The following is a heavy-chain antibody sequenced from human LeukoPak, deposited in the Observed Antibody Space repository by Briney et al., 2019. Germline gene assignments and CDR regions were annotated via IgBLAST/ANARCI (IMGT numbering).Heavy chain of an antibody. J-gene: IGHJ1*01. V-gene: IGHV4-39*01. CDR1: GGSISTNDYY. D-gene: IGHD3-10*01. CDR3: ASRGRDGYFQH. CDR2: IYYSGST. Sequence: SETLSLTCTVSGGSISTNDYYWGWIRQPPGKGLEWSGNIYYSGSTYYNPSLKSRVTISVDTSKNQFSLKLSSVTAADTAVYYCASRGRDGYFQHWGQGTLVTVSS.